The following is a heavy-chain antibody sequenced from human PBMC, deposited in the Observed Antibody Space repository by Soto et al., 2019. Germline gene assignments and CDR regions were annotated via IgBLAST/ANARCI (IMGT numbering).Heavy chain of an antibody. V-gene: IGHV4-34*01. CDR1: GGSFSGYY. CDR3: ARYRSRNKRFLEWWNYYGMDV. J-gene: IGHJ6*02. CDR2: INHSGST. D-gene: IGHD3-3*01. Sequence: PSETLSLTCAVYGGSFSGYYWSCIRQPPGKGLEWIGEINHSGSTNYNPSLKSRVTISVDTSKNQFSLKLSSVTAADTAVYYCARYRSRNKRFLEWWNYYGMDVWGQGTTVTVSS.